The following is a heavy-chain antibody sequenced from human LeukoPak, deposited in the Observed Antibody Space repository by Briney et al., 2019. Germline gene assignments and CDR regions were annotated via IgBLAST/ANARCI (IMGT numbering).Heavy chain of an antibody. CDR1: GGSISSGSYS. Sequence: PSQTPSLTCAVSGGSISSGSYSWSWIRQPPGKGLEWIGYIYHSGSTYYNPSLKSRVTISVDRPKNQFSLKLSSVTAADTAVYYCARRGKGGYANFDSWGQGTLVTVSS. CDR3: ARRGKGGYANFDS. V-gene: IGHV4-30-2*01. J-gene: IGHJ4*02. CDR2: IYHSGST. D-gene: IGHD5-12*01.